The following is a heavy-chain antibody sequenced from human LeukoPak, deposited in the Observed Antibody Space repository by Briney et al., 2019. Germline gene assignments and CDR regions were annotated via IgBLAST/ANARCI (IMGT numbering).Heavy chain of an antibody. V-gene: IGHV3-7*01. CDR2: IKQDGSEK. J-gene: IGHJ6*04. CDR3: AELGITMIGGV. Sequence: PGGSLRLSCAASKFTFSSYWMSWVRQAPGKGLEWVANIKQDGSEKYYVDSVKGRFTISRDNSKNSLYLQVNSLRAEDTAVYYCAELGITMIGGVWGKGTTVTISS. CDR1: KFTFSSYW. D-gene: IGHD3-10*02.